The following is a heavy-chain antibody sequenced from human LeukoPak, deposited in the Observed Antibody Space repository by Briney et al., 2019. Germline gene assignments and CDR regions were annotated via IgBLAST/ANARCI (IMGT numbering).Heavy chain of an antibody. CDR2: IYSVGST. D-gene: IGHD5-18*01. V-gene: IGHV3-53*01. CDR1: GFTVSSNY. CDR3: AKDGDVDTAMVDYYYYGMDV. J-gene: IGHJ6*02. Sequence: PGGSLRLSCAASGFTVSSNYMNWVRQAPGKGLEWVSVIYSVGSTFYADSVKGRFTISRDNSKNTLYLQMNSLRAEDTAVYYCAKDGDVDTAMVDYYYYGMDVWGQGTTVTVSS.